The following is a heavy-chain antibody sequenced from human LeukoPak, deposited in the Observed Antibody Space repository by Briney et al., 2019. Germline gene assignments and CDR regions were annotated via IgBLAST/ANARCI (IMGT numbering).Heavy chain of an antibody. CDR1: GGSISSYY. CDR2: IYYSGST. V-gene: IGHV4-59*01. Sequence: SETLSLTCTVSGGSISSYYWSWIRQPPGKGLEWIGYIYYSGSTNYNPSLKSRVTISVDTSKNQFSLKLSSVTAADTAVYYCARFPRILPSLNDAFDIWGQGTMVTVSS. CDR3: ARFPRILPSLNDAFDI. D-gene: IGHD2-15*01. J-gene: IGHJ3*02.